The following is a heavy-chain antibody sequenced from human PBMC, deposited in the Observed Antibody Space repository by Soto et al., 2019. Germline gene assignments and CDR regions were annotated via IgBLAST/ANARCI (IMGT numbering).Heavy chain of an antibody. J-gene: IGHJ4*02. CDR2: IYYSGST. D-gene: IGHD5-18*01. Sequence: QLQLQESGPGLVKPSETLSLTCTVSGGSISSSSYYWGWIRQPPGKGLEWIGSIYYSGSTYYNPSLKSRVTISVHTSKNQFSLKLSSVTAADTAVYYCARLKRDTAMVLDYWGQGTLVTVSS. CDR1: GGSISSSSYY. CDR3: ARLKRDTAMVLDY. V-gene: IGHV4-39*01.